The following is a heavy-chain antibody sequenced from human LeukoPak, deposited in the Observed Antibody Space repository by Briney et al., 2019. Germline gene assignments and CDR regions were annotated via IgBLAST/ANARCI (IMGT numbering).Heavy chain of an antibody. Sequence: PSETLSLTCAVYGGSFSGYYWSWIRQPPGKGLEWIGEINHSGSTNYNPSLKSRVTISVDTSKNQFSLKLSSVTAADTAVYYCARGGPITMIVVVITPYNWFDPWGQGTLVTVSS. CDR3: ARGGPITMIVVVITPYNWFDP. D-gene: IGHD3-22*01. J-gene: IGHJ5*02. CDR2: INHSGST. V-gene: IGHV4-34*01. CDR1: GGSFSGYY.